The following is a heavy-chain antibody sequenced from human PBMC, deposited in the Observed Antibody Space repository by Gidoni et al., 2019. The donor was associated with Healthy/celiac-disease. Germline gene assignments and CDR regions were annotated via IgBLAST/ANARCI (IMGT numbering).Heavy chain of an antibody. Sequence: EVQLVESGGGLVQPGGSLSLSCAASGFTFSTSWMRWVRQAPGKGLEWVANIKQDGSEKYYVDSVKGRFTISRDNAKNSLYLQMNSLRAEDTAVYYCARDWALSRKVYYYYGMDVWGQGTTVTVSS. V-gene: IGHV3-7*01. CDR3: ARDWALSRKVYYYYGMDV. CDR1: GFTFSTSW. CDR2: IKQDGSEK. J-gene: IGHJ6*02. D-gene: IGHD3-3*02.